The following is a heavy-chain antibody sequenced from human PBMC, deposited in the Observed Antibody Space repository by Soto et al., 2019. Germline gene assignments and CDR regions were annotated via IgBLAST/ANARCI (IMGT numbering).Heavy chain of an antibody. V-gene: IGHV2-70*04. J-gene: IGHJ5*02. CDR2: IDWDDDK. Sequence: VSGPTLVNPTQTLTLTCTFSGFSLSTSGMRVSWIRQPPGNALEWLARIDWDDDKFYSTSLKTRLTISKDTSKNQVVLTMTNMDPVDTATYYCARSRLYCSSTSCSNWFDPWGQGTLVTSPQ. D-gene: IGHD2-2*01. CDR3: ARSRLYCSSTSCSNWFDP. CDR1: GFSLSTSGMR.